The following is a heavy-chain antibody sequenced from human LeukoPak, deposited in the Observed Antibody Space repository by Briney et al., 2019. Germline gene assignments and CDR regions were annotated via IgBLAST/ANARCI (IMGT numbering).Heavy chain of an antibody. CDR2: ISAYNGNT. CDR1: GYTFTSYG. Sequence: ASVKVSCKASGYTFTSYGISWVRQAPGQGLEWMGWISAYNGNTNYAQKLQGRVTMTTDTSTSTAYMELRSLRSDDTAVYYCARDRFYNEPAAINWFDPWGQGTLVTVSS. V-gene: IGHV1-18*01. D-gene: IGHD2-2*01. CDR3: ARDRFYNEPAAINWFDP. J-gene: IGHJ5*02.